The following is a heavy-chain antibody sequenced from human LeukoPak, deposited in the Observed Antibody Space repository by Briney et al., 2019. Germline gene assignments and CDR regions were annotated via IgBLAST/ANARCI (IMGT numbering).Heavy chain of an antibody. CDR3: AKGRRSSTSCSLDY. CDR2: IWYDGSNK. V-gene: IGHV3-33*06. Sequence: GGSLRLSCAASGFTFSSYGMHWVRQAPGKGLEWVAVIWYDGSNKYYADSVKGRFTISRDNSKNTLYLQMNSLRAEDTAVYYCAKGRRSSTSCSLDYWGQGTLVTVSS. J-gene: IGHJ4*02. CDR1: GFTFSSYG. D-gene: IGHD2-2*01.